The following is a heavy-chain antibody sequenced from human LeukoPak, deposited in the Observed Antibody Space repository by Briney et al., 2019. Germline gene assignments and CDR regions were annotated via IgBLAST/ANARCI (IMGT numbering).Heavy chain of an antibody. D-gene: IGHD1-1*01. V-gene: IGHV4-34*01. CDR2: ISPRGNP. J-gene: IGHJ4*02. CDR3: ARVPLYWKLPFDY. Sequence: SETLSLTCAVYGGSFSGYYWSWIRQPPGKGLEWIGDISPRGNPNYNPSLKSRVTISRDTSQNQFSLELTSVTAADTAVYYCARVPLYWKLPFDYWGQGTPVTVSS. CDR1: GGSFSGYY.